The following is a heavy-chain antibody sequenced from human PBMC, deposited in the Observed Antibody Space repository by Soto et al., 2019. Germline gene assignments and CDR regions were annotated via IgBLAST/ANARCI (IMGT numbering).Heavy chain of an antibody. CDR1: GYTFTSYA. CDR3: ARAARPSRDGYNRDFDY. CDR2: INAGNGNT. J-gene: IGHJ4*02. V-gene: IGHV1-3*01. D-gene: IGHD5-12*01. Sequence: GASVKVSCKASGYTFTSYAMHWVRQAPGQRLEWMGWINAGNGNTKYPQKFQGRVTITRDTSASTAYMELSSLRSEDTAVYYCARAARPSRDGYNRDFDYWGQGTLVTVSS.